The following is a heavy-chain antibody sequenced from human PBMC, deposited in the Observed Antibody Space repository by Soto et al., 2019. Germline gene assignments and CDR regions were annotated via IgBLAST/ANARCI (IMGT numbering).Heavy chain of an antibody. CDR1: GGTFSSYT. V-gene: IGHV1-69*02. CDR2: IIPILGIA. D-gene: IGHD2-15*01. Sequence: QVQLVQSGAEVKKPGSSVKVSCKASGGTFSSYTISWVRQAPGQGLEWMGRIIPILGIANYAQKFQGRVTITADKSTSTAYMELSSLRSEDTAVYYGAIGEDCSGGSCFSVYYYGMDVWGQGTTVTVSS. J-gene: IGHJ6*02. CDR3: AIGEDCSGGSCFSVYYYGMDV.